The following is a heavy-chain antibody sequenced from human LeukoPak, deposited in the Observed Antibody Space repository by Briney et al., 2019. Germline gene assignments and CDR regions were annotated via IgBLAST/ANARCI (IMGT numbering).Heavy chain of an antibody. V-gene: IGHV4-30-2*01. Sequence: SETLSLTCAVSGGSVISGDSSWSWIRQPPGKGLEWIAYIYHTGSAYYNPSLKSRVTISVDASKNQFSLKLSSVTAADTAVYYCARHHHDYGDYFDYWGQGTLVTVSS. CDR2: IYHTGSA. J-gene: IGHJ4*02. CDR3: ARHHHDYGDYFDY. D-gene: IGHD4-17*01. CDR1: GGSVISGDSS.